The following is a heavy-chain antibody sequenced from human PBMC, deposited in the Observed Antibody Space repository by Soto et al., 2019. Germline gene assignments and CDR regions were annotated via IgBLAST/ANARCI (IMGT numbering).Heavy chain of an antibody. Sequence: PGGSLRLSCAASGLSFSVAWMNWVRQAPGKGLEWVGRIKSETDGGTVDYAAPVKGRFTISRDDSKNTLFLQMDSLQTEDTAVYYCLAYGFSPLLMSHITWGQGTLVTVSS. J-gene: IGHJ4*02. D-gene: IGHD3-10*01. V-gene: IGHV3-15*07. CDR1: GLSFSVAW. CDR3: LAYGFSPLLMSHIT. CDR2: IKSETDGGTV.